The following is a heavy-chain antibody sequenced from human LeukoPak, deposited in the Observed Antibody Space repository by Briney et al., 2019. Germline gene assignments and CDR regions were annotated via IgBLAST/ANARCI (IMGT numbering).Heavy chain of an antibody. J-gene: IGHJ3*02. CDR1: GGSISSYY. CDR3: AREGITIFGVEDAFDI. CDR2: IYYSGST. V-gene: IGHV4-59*12. Sequence: SETLSLTCTVSGGSISSYYWSWIRQPPGKGLEWIGYIYYSGSTNYNPSLKSRVTISVDTSKNQFSLKLSSVTAADTAVYYCAREGITIFGVEDAFDIWGQGTMVTVSS. D-gene: IGHD3-3*01.